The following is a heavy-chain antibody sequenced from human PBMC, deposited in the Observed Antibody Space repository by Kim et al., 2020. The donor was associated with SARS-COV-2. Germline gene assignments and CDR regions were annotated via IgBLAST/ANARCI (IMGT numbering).Heavy chain of an antibody. CDR1: GVSFSGYY. CDR2: INHSGST. V-gene: IGHV4-34*01. CDR3: ARGRYSSSWYGGSGWFDP. J-gene: IGHJ5*02. D-gene: IGHD6-13*01. Sequence: SETLSLTCAVYGVSFSGYYWSWIRQPPGKGLEWIGEINHSGSTNYNPSLKSRVTISVDTSKNQFSLKLSSVTAADTAVYYCARGRYSSSWYGGSGWFDP.